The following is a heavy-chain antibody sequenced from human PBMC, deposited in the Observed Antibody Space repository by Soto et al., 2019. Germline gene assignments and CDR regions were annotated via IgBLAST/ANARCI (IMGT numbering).Heavy chain of an antibody. Sequence: SVKVSCKASGGTFSSYAISWVRQAPGQGLEWMGGIIPIFGTANYAQKFQGRVTITADESTSTAYMELSSLRSEDTAVYYCARGMTDYDFWSGYPVAFDIWGQGTMVTVSS. J-gene: IGHJ3*02. CDR2: IIPIFGTA. CDR3: ARGMTDYDFWSGYPVAFDI. V-gene: IGHV1-69*13. D-gene: IGHD3-3*01. CDR1: GGTFSSYA.